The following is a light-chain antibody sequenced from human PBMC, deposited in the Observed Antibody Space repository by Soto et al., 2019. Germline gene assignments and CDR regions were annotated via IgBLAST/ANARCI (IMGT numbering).Light chain of an antibody. Sequence: DIVMTQSPDSLAVSLGERATINCKSSQSVLYSSNNKNDLAWYQQKPGQPPKLLIYWASTRESGVPDRFSGSGSGTDYTLPISRRQAEDVAVYYCQQYYSTLWTFGQGTKVEIK. CDR3: QQYYSTLWT. CDR2: WAS. CDR1: QSVLYSSNNKND. J-gene: IGKJ1*01. V-gene: IGKV4-1*01.